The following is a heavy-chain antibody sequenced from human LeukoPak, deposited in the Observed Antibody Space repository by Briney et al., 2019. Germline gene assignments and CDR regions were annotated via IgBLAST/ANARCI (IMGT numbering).Heavy chain of an antibody. Sequence: GGSLRLSWAASGFTFDDFAMNWVRQVPGRGREWVSGINWNGRITEYADSVKDRFTISRQNTKNSLYLYMNNLGGEDTALYFCARGSVQLWLRDTYYYMYVWGKGTTVTVSS. CDR3: ARGSVQLWLRDTYYYMYV. CDR2: INWNGRIT. CDR1: GFTFDDFA. J-gene: IGHJ6*03. V-gene: IGHV3-20*04. D-gene: IGHD5-18*01.